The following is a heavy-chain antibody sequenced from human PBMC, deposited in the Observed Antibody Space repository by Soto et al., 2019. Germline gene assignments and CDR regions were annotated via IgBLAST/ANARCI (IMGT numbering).Heavy chain of an antibody. J-gene: IGHJ4*02. D-gene: IGHD6-19*01. CDR1: GYSFTSYW. CDR2: IDPSDSYT. V-gene: IGHV5-10-1*01. Sequence: GESLKISCKGSGYSFTSYWISWVRQMPGKGLEWMGRIDPSDSYTNYSPSFQGHVTISADKSISTAYLQWSSLKASDTAMYYCGRHPAVAGYYFGYWGQGTLVSVSS. CDR3: GRHPAVAGYYFGY.